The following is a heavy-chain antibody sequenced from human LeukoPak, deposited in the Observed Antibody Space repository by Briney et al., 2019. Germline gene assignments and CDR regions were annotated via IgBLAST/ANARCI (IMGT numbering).Heavy chain of an antibody. V-gene: IGHV3-7*01. CDR2: IKQDGSEK. Sequence: PGGSLRLSCAASGFTFSSYWMSWVRQAPGKGLEWVANIKQDGSEKYYVDSVKGRFTISRDNAKDSLYLQMNSLRAEDTAVYYCARARVYYDSSGYYALGNYFDYWGQGTLVTVSS. CDR1: GFTFSSYW. CDR3: ARARVYYDSSGYYALGNYFDY. J-gene: IGHJ4*02. D-gene: IGHD3-22*01.